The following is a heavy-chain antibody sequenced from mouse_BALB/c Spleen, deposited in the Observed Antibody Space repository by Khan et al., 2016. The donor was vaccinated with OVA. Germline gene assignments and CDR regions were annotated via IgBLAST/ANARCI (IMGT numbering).Heavy chain of an antibody. J-gene: IGHJ3*01. Sequence: EVQLQESGGDLVKPGGSLKLSCAASGFTFSSYSMSWVRQTPDKRLEWVASISSGGDHTYYLDSVKGRFTISRDNAKNTLYLQMSDLKSEDTAMYYCADHLSGSFVYWGQGTLVTVSA. CDR2: ISSGGDHT. D-gene: IGHD1-3*01. CDR1: GFTFSSYS. V-gene: IGHV5-6*01. CDR3: ADHLSGSFVY.